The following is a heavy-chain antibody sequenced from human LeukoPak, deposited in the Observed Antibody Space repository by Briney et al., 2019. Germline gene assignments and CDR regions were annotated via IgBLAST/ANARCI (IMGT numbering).Heavy chain of an antibody. D-gene: IGHD6-13*01. J-gene: IGHJ6*02. CDR3: ARHLGGVAAADYGMDV. CDR1: GGSISSYY. CDR2: IYYSGST. Sequence: SETLFLTCIVSGGSISSYYWSWIRQPPGKGLEWIGYIYYSGSTNYNPSLKSRVTISVDTSKNQFSLKLSSVTAADTAVYYCARHLGGVAAADYGMDVWGQGTTVTVSS. V-gene: IGHV4-59*08.